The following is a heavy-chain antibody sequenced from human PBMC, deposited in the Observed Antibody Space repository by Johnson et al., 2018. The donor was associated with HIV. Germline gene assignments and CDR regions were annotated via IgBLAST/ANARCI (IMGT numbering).Heavy chain of an antibody. CDR1: GFTFSNYD. CDR2: IGTAGDT. CDR3: ARVTHPRGIYYVAPRGDSFDI. V-gene: IGHV3-13*01. D-gene: IGHD1-26*01. J-gene: IGHJ3*02. Sequence: VQLVESGGGLVQPGGSLRLSCAVSGFTFSNYDMHWVRQGSGKGLEWVSGIGTAGDTYYPASAKGRFTISRENAKNSLYLQMKSLSAGDTAVYYCARVTHPRGIYYVAPRGDSFDIWGQGTMVTVSS.